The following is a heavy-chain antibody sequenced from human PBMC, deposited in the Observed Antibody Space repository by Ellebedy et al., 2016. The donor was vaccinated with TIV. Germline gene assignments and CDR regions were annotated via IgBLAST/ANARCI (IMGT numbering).Heavy chain of an antibody. Sequence: GGSLRLSCKGSGYSFTSYWIGWVRRMPGKGLEWMGIIYPGDSDTRYSPSFQGQVTISADKSISTAYLQWSSLKASDTAMYYCARREGSSSSMDYWGQGTLVTVSS. D-gene: IGHD6-6*01. CDR2: IYPGDSDT. V-gene: IGHV5-51*01. CDR1: GYSFTSYW. J-gene: IGHJ4*02. CDR3: ARREGSSSSMDY.